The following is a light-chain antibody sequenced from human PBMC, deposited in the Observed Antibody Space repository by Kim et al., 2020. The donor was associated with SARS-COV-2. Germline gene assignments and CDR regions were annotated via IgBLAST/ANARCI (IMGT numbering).Light chain of an antibody. CDR3: QNYHRASTT. Sequence: DIQMTQSPSSLSASVGDRVTITCRASQGISNYLAWYQQKPGKVPRLLIYSASTLQSGVPSRFSGSGSGTDFTLIISSLQPEDVATYYCQNYHRASTTFGGGTKVDIK. V-gene: IGKV1-27*01. CDR2: SAS. J-gene: IGKJ4*01. CDR1: QGISNY.